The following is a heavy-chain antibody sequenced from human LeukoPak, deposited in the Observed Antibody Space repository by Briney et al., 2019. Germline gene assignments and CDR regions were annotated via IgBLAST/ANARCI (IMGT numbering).Heavy chain of an antibody. Sequence: PGGSLRLSCVASGFTFSSYSMNWVRQAPGKGLEWVSSISSSSSYIYYADSVKGRFTISRDNAKNSLYLQMNSLRVEDTAVYYCARSDTAMVPYYYSGMDVWGQGTTVTVSS. D-gene: IGHD5-18*01. CDR1: GFTFSSYS. CDR3: ARSDTAMVPYYYSGMDV. V-gene: IGHV3-21*01. CDR2: ISSSSSYI. J-gene: IGHJ6*02.